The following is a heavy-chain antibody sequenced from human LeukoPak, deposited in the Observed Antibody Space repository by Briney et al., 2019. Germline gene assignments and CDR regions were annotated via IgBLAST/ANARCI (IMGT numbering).Heavy chain of an antibody. CDR2: INPSGGST. CDR1: GYTFTSYY. V-gene: IGHV1-46*01. Sequence: ASVKASCKASGYTFTSYYMHWVRQAPGQGLEWMGIINPSGGSTSYAQKFQGRVTMTRDTSTSTVYMELSSLRSEDTAVYYCARPRLDYGDYLQSDDAFDIWGQGTMVTVSS. J-gene: IGHJ3*02. CDR3: ARPRLDYGDYLQSDDAFDI. D-gene: IGHD4-17*01.